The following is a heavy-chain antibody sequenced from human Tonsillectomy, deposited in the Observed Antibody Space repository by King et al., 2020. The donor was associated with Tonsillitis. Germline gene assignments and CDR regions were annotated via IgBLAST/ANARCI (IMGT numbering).Heavy chain of an antibody. Sequence: VQLQESGPGLVKPSETLSLTCTVSGGSISSYYWSWIRQPPGKGLEWIGYIYYSGSTNYNPSLKSRVTISVDTSKNQFSLKLSSVTAADTAVYYCAGDQNYYDSSGYYRGGFDYWGQGTLVTVSS. CDR2: IYYSGST. CDR1: GGSISSYY. J-gene: IGHJ4*02. V-gene: IGHV4-59*01. CDR3: AGDQNYYDSSGYYRGGFDY. D-gene: IGHD3-22*01.